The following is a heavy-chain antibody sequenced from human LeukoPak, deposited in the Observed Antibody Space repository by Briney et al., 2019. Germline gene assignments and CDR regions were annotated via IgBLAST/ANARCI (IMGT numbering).Heavy chain of an antibody. CDR1: GGSFSGYY. CDR3: ARGPRWPRSGWYEKALSYFDY. D-gene: IGHD6-19*01. Sequence: SETLSLTCAVYGGSFSGYYWSWIRQPPGKGLEWIGEINHCGSTNYDPSLKSRVTISVDTSKNQFSLKLSSVTAADTAVYYCARGPRWPRSGWYEKALSYFDYWGQGTLVTVSS. CDR2: INHCGST. J-gene: IGHJ4*02. V-gene: IGHV4-34*01.